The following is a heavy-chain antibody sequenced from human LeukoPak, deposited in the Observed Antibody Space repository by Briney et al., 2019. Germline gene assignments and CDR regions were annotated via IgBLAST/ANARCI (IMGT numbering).Heavy chain of an antibody. Sequence: HPGGSLRLSCAASGFTFSSYAMSWVRQAPGKGLEWVSAISGSGGSTYYADSVKGRFTISRDNAKNTLYLQMNSLRAEDTAVYYCARDYYGSGSWYYYYYYMDVWGKGTTVTVSS. D-gene: IGHD3-10*01. J-gene: IGHJ6*03. CDR1: GFTFSSYA. V-gene: IGHV3-23*01. CDR3: ARDYYGSGSWYYYYYYMDV. CDR2: ISGSGGST.